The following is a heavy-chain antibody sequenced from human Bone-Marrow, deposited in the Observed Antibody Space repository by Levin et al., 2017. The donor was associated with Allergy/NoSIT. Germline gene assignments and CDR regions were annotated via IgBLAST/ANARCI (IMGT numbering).Heavy chain of an antibody. J-gene: IGHJ5*02. Sequence: LSLTCTASGFYFSSSGMHWVRQAPGKGLEWVAVIWFDGSIAYYADSVRGRFTISRDDSKNTLYLQVNSLRAEDTAVYYCARGDYGDYAGLGCFDPWGQGTLVTVSS. CDR1: GFYFSSSG. V-gene: IGHV3-33*01. D-gene: IGHD4/OR15-4a*01. CDR2: IWFDGSIA. CDR3: ARGDYGDYAGLGCFDP.